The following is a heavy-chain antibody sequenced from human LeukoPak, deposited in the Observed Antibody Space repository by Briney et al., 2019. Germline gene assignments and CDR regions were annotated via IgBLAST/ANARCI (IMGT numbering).Heavy chain of an antibody. J-gene: IGHJ3*02. CDR3: ARSAVVSANAFDS. V-gene: IGHV4-59*01. Sequence: SETLSLTSAVSGVSISSYYWSWIGQPPGQELKWSGYIYYSGCTNYNPSSNSRVTISVDTSKNQFSLKLSSVTAADTAVYYCARSAVVSANAFDSWGQRTMVSVSS. CDR1: GVSISSYY. D-gene: IGHD3-22*01. CDR2: IYYSGCT.